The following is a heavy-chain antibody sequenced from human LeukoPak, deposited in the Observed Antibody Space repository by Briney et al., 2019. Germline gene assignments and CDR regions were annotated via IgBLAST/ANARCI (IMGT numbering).Heavy chain of an antibody. CDR1: GGSMNKYY. CDR2: IYYSGTT. Sequence: SETLSLTCTVSGGSMNKYYWNWIRQPPGKGLEWIGYIYYSGTTNYNPSLNSRVTISVDTSKNQFSLKLSSVTAADTAVYYCAREGLNMVRGVIPKEAWGWFDPWGQGTLVTVSS. V-gene: IGHV4-59*12. J-gene: IGHJ5*02. CDR3: AREGLNMVRGVIPKEAWGWFDP. D-gene: IGHD3-10*01.